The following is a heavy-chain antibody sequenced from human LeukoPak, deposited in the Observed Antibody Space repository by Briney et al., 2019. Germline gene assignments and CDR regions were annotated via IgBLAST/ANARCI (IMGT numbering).Heavy chain of an antibody. D-gene: IGHD3-22*01. V-gene: IGHV3-74*01. Sequence: GGSLRLSCAASGFTLSNYWMHWVRQAPGKGLVWVSRINSDGSSTSYADSVKGRLTISRDNAKNTLYLQMDSLRAEDTAVYYCARGARYYPVDYWGQGTLVTVS. CDR2: INSDGSST. CDR1: GFTLSNYW. CDR3: ARGARYYPVDY. J-gene: IGHJ4*02.